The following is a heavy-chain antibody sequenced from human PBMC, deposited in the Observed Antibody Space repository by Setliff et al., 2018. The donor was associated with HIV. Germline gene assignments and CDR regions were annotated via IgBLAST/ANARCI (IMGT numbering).Heavy chain of an antibody. Sequence: SETLSLTCTVSGGSISSGSYYWSWIRQPAGKGLEWIGRIYTSGNTNYNPSLKSRVTISVDTSKNQFSLKVNSVTAVDTAVYYCARGLNDYTNPSYMDVWGKGTTVTVSS. J-gene: IGHJ6*03. CDR2: IYTSGNT. CDR3: ARGLNDYTNPSYMDV. CDR1: GGSISSGSYY. V-gene: IGHV4-61*02. D-gene: IGHD4-4*01.